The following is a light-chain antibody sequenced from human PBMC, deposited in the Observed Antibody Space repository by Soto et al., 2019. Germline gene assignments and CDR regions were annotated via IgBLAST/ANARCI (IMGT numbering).Light chain of an antibody. CDR3: SSYTTSGTWV. CDR1: SSDVGRYNF. J-gene: IGLJ3*02. V-gene: IGLV2-14*01. CDR2: EVT. Sequence: QSALTQPASVSGSPGQSVTISCTGPSSDVGRYNFVSWYQHHPGKAPQLMIYEVTNRPSGVSTRFSGSKSGNTASLTISGLQAEDEADFYCSSYTTSGTWVFGGGTQLTVL.